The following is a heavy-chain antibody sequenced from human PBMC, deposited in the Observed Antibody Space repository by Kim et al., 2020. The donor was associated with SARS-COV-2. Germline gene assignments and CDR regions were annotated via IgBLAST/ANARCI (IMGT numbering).Heavy chain of an antibody. CDR3: AKGGLYGGNSASYAFDI. V-gene: IGHV3-30*18. J-gene: IGHJ3*02. Sequence: GGSLILSCAASGFTFSSYGMHWVRQAPGKGLEWVAVISYDGSNKYYADSVKGRFTISRDNSKNTLYLQMNSLRAEDTAVYYCAKGGLYGGNSASYAFDIWGQGTMVTVAS. CDR2: ISYDGSNK. CDR1: GFTFSSYG. D-gene: IGHD2-21*02.